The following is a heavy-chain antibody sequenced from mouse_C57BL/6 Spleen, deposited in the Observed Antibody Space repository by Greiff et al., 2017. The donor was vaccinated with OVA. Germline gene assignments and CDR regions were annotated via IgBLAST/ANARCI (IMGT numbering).Heavy chain of an antibody. D-gene: IGHD2-4*01. CDR1: GYTFTSYW. CDR2: IDPSDSYT. CDR3: ARGGYDYDGMDD. J-gene: IGHJ4*01. Sequence: QVQLQQPGAELVMPGASVKLSCKASGYTFTSYWMHWVKQRPGQGLEWIGEIDPSDSYTNYNQKFKGKSTLTVDKSSSTAYMQLSSLTSEDSAVYYCARGGYDYDGMDDWGPGTSVTVSS. V-gene: IGHV1-69*01.